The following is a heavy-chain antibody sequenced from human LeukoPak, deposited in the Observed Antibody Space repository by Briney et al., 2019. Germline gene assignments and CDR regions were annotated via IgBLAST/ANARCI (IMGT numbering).Heavy chain of an antibody. V-gene: IGHV3-23*01. CDR3: AKDRGRIYYYYGMDV. Sequence: GASLRLPCAASGSTFSSYAMSWVRRAPGKGLEWVSAISGSGGSTYYADSVKGRFTISRDNSKNTLYLQMNSLRAEDTAVYYCAKDRGRIYYYYGMDVWGQGTTVTVSS. J-gene: IGHJ6*02. CDR2: ISGSGGST. CDR1: GSTFSSYA. D-gene: IGHD2-15*01.